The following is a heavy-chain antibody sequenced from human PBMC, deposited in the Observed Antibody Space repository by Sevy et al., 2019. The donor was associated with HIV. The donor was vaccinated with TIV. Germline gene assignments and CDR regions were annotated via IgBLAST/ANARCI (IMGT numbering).Heavy chain of an antibody. CDR3: AKALIRYCSSTSCSTLDY. V-gene: IGHV3-30*18. J-gene: IGHJ4*02. D-gene: IGHD2-2*01. Sequence: GGSLRLSCAASGFTFSSYGMHWVRQAPGKGLEWVAVISYDGSNKYYADSVKGRFTISRDNSKNTLYLQMNSLRAEDTAVYYRAKALIRYCSSTSCSTLDYWGQGTLVTVSS. CDR2: ISYDGSNK. CDR1: GFTFSSYG.